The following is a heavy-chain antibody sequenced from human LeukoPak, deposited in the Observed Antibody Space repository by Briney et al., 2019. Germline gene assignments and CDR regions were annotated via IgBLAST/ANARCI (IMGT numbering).Heavy chain of an antibody. CDR2: IRYDGSNK. J-gene: IGHJ4*02. D-gene: IGHD4-17*01. CDR3: AKDGPSGDYFDY. V-gene: IGHV3-30*02. CDR1: GFTFSSYG. Sequence: PGGSLRLSCAASGFTFSSYGMHWVRQAPGKGLEWVAFIRYDGSNKYYADSVKGRFTISRDNSKNTLYLQMNSLRAVDTAVYYCAKDGPSGDYFDYWGQGTLVTVSS.